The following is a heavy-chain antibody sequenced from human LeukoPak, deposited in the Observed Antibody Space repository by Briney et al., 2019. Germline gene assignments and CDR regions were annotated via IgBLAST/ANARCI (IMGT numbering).Heavy chain of an antibody. D-gene: IGHD4-17*01. CDR3: TSLPYGDYEVIGWFDP. CDR1: GFTFSGSA. Sequence: GGSLRLSCAASGFTFSGSAMHWVRQASGKGLEWVGRIRSKANSYATAYAASVKGRFTISRDDSKDTAYLQMNSLKTEDTAVYYCTSLPYGDYEVIGWFDPWGQGTLVTVSS. V-gene: IGHV3-73*01. CDR2: IRSKANSYAT. J-gene: IGHJ5*02.